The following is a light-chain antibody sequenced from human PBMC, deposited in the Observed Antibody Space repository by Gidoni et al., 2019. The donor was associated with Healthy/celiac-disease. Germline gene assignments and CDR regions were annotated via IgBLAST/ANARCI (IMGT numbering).Light chain of an antibody. J-gene: IGKJ4*01. CDR1: QLVRSY. CDR3: QQRSNWPLT. V-gene: IGKV3-11*01. CDR2: DAS. Sequence: EIELTKSPATLSLSPGERATLSCRARQLVRSYLAWYQQKPGQAPRLLIYDASNRAPGIPARFSGSGSGTDFPLTISSLGPEDFAVYYCQQRSNWPLTFGGGTKVEIK.